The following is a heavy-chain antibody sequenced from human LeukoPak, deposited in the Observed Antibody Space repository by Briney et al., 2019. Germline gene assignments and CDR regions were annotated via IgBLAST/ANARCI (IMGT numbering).Heavy chain of an antibody. CDR2: INLNGGST. J-gene: IGHJ4*02. CDR3: ARAYDFWSGYRPDY. CDR1: GFTFDDYG. V-gene: IGHV3-20*04. Sequence: GGSLRLSCAASGFTFDDYGMSWVRQAPGKGLEWVSGINLNGGSTGYADSVKGRFTISRDNAKNSLYLQMNSLRAEDTALYYCARAYDFWSGYRPDYWGQGTLVTVSS. D-gene: IGHD3-3*01.